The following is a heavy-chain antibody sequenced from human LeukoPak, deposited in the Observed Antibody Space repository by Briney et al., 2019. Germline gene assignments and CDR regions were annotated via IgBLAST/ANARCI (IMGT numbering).Heavy chain of an antibody. D-gene: IGHD3-3*01. Sequence: GGSLRLSCAASGFTFSSYAMSWVRQAPGKGLEWVSAISGSGGTTYYADSVKGRFIISRDNSKNTLYLQMNSLRAEDTAVYFCAKGFYDFWSGYYSFDYWGQGTLVTVSS. V-gene: IGHV3-23*01. CDR1: GFTFSSYA. CDR2: ISGSGGTT. CDR3: AKGFYDFWSGYYSFDY. J-gene: IGHJ4*02.